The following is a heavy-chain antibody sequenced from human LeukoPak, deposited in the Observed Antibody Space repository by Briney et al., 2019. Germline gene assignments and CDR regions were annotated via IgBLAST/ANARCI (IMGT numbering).Heavy chain of an antibody. Sequence: GGSLRLSCAASGFNFTNYAMHWVRQAPGKGLEWVSGISWNSGSIGYADSVKGRFTISRDNAKNSLYLQMNSLRAEDMALYYCAKGSSTRSTSGTWFDPWGQGTLVTVSS. CDR2: ISWNSGSI. V-gene: IGHV3-9*03. J-gene: IGHJ5*02. D-gene: IGHD2-2*01. CDR3: AKGSSTRSTSGTWFDP. CDR1: GFNFTNYA.